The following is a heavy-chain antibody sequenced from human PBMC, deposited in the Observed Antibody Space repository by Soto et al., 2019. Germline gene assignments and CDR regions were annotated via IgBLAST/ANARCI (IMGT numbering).Heavy chain of an antibody. CDR1: GFTFSSYG. V-gene: IGHV3-30*18. J-gene: IGHJ4*02. Sequence: GGSLRLSCAASGFTFSSYGMHWVRQAPGKGLEWVAVISYDGSNKYYADSVKGRFTISRDNSKNTLYLQMNSLRAEDTAVYYCAKDLLRSGFSAFDYWGQGTLVTVSS. CDR3: AKDLLRSGFSAFDY. CDR2: ISYDGSNK. D-gene: IGHD4-17*01.